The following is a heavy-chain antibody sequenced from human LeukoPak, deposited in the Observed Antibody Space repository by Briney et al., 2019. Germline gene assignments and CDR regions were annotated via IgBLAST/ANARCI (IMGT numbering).Heavy chain of an antibody. CDR2: ISGSGGST. CDR1: GFTFSSYA. J-gene: IGHJ4*02. D-gene: IGHD6-19*01. CDR3: AKSPSSSGWPYYFNY. Sequence: PGGSLRLSCAASGFTFSSYAMSWVRQAPGKGLEWVSAISGSGGSTYYADSVKGRFTISRDNSKNTLYLQMNSLRAEDTAVYSCAKSPSSSGWPYYFNYWGQGTLVTVSS. V-gene: IGHV3-23*01.